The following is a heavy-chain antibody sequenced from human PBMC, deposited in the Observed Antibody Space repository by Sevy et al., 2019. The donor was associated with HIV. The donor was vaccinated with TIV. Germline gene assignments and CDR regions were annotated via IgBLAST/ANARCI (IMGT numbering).Heavy chain of an antibody. D-gene: IGHD3-10*02. V-gene: IGHV3-30-3*01. CDR1: GFTFSSHA. Sequence: GESLKISCAASGFTFSSHAMHWVRQAPGKGLEWVAVISNDGSSKYYADSVKGRFTISRDDSKNTLYLQMNSLRVGDTAVYYCARDGGYSVNFLPSGYWGQGTLVTVSS. CDR2: ISNDGSSK. J-gene: IGHJ4*02. CDR3: ARDGGYSVNFLPSGY.